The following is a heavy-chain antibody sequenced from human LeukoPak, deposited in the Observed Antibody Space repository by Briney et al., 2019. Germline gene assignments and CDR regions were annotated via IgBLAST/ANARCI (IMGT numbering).Heavy chain of an antibody. CDR2: IYPGDSDT. Sequence: GESLQISCKGSGYSFTSYWIGWVRQMPGKGLEWMGIIYPGDSDTRYSPSFQGQVTISADKSISTAYLQWSSLKASDTAMYYCARGYCSSTSCSKLYYYYYYGMDVWGQGTTVTVSS. V-gene: IGHV5-51*01. CDR1: GYSFTSYW. CDR3: ARGYCSSTSCSKLYYYYYYGMDV. D-gene: IGHD2-2*01. J-gene: IGHJ6*02.